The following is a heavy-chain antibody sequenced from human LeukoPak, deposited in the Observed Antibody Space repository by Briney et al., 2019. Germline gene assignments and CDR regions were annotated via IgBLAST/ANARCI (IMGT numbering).Heavy chain of an antibody. V-gene: IGHV4-39*01. J-gene: IGHJ5*02. CDR3: GRRKPDHCSSTSCYQARNWFDP. CDR1: GGSISSSSYY. D-gene: IGHD2-2*01. Sequence: PSETLSLTCTVSGGSISSSSYYWGWIRQPPGKGLEWIGSIYYSGSTYYNPSLKSRVTISVDTSKNQFSLKLRSVTAADTAVYYCGRRKPDHCSSTSCYQARNWFDPWGQGTLVTVSS. CDR2: IYYSGST.